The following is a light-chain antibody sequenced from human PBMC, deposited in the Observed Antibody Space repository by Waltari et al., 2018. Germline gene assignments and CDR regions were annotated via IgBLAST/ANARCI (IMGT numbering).Light chain of an antibody. CDR2: DAS. CDR3: QQHSVLLHT. CDR1: QNVGGNY. Sequence: EIVLTQSPGTLSLSPGERATLSCRASQNVGGNYLAWYQQRPGQGPRLLIFDASKRATGIPARFSGIGSGTDFTLTISRLEPEDFAVYYCQQHSVLLHTFGQGTKLEIK. J-gene: IGKJ2*01. V-gene: IGKV3-20*01.